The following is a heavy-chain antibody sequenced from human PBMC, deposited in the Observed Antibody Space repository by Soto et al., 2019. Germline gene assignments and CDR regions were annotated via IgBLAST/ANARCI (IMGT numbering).Heavy chain of an antibody. CDR1: GGTFSSYS. CDR2: IIPIFGTA. J-gene: IGHJ4*02. D-gene: IGHD1-26*01. V-gene: IGHV1-69*01. CDR3: ARDGGRHSGGIDY. Sequence: QVQLVQSGAEVKKPGSSVKVSCKASGGTFSSYSINWVRQAPGQGLEWMGEIIPIFGTANYAQKFQCRVTITADESTSTAYMELSSLRSEDTAVYYCARDGGRHSGGIDYWGQGTLVTVSS.